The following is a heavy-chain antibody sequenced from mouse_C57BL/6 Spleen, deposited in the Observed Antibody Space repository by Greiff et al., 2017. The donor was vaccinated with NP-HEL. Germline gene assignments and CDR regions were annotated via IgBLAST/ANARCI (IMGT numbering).Heavy chain of an antibody. Sequence: EVQLQQSGPELVKPGASVKISCKASGYTFTDYYMNWVKQSHGKSLEWIGDINPNNGGTSYNQKFKGKATLTVDKSSSTAYMELRSLTSEDSAVYYCARRDYYSNYGFAYWGQGTLVTVSA. CDR2: INPNNGGT. CDR3: ARRDYYSNYGFAY. V-gene: IGHV1-26*01. D-gene: IGHD2-5*01. CDR1: GYTFTDYY. J-gene: IGHJ3*01.